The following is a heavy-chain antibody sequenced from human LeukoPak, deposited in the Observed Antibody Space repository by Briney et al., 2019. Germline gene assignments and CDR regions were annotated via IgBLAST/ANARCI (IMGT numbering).Heavy chain of an antibody. CDR1: GGSISSSSYY. D-gene: IGHD5-24*01. CDR2: IYYSGST. CDR3: ARVRDGYNSYFDY. Sequence: SETLSLTCTVSGGSISSSSYYWGWIRQPPGKGLEWIGSIYYSGSTYYNPSLKSRVTISVDTSKNQFSLKLSSVTAADTAVYYCARVRDGYNSYFDYWGQGTLVTVSS. V-gene: IGHV4-39*07. J-gene: IGHJ4*02.